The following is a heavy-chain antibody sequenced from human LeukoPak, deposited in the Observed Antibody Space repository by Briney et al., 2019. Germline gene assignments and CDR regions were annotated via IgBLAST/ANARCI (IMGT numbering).Heavy chain of an antibody. J-gene: IGHJ4*02. D-gene: IGHD6-19*01. CDR2: VYYSGTA. V-gene: IGHV4-59*08. CDR1: GGSMRSYY. Sequence: SETLSLTCTVSGGSMRSYYWSWIRQPPGKGLEMIGYVYYSGTANYNPSLESRVTILVDTSKNQFSLNLSSVTAADTAVYYCARTKSGWYYSDYWGQGTLVSVSS. CDR3: ARTKSGWYYSDY.